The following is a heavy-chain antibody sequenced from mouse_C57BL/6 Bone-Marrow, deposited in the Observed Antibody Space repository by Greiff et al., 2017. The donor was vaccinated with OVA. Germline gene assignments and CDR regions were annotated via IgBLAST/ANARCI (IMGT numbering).Heavy chain of an antibody. CDR3: TTRGLLRMAY. CDR2: IDPENGDT. V-gene: IGHV14-4*01. CDR1: GFNIKDVY. Sequence: VQLQQSGAELVRPGASVKLSCTASGFNIKDVYMHWAKQRPEQGLEWIGWIDPENGDTEYASKFQGKATITADTFSNTAYLQLSSLTSEDTAVYYCTTRGLLRMAYWGQGTLVTVSA. J-gene: IGHJ3*01. D-gene: IGHD2-3*01.